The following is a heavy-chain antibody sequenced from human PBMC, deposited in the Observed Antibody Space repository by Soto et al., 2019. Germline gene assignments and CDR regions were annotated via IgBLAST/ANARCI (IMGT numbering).Heavy chain of an antibody. V-gene: IGHV3-23*01. CDR2: ISGSGGST. CDR3: AQPPEYCRGGSCSWNYYYYMDV. Sequence: EVQLLESGGGLVQPGGSLRLSCAASGFTFSSYAMSWVRQAPGKGLEWVSAISGSGGSTYYADSVKGRFTISRDNSKNTLYLQMNSLRAEDTAVYYCAQPPEYCRGGSCSWNYYYYMDVCGKGTTVTVSS. CDR1: GFTFSSYA. J-gene: IGHJ6*03. D-gene: IGHD2-15*01.